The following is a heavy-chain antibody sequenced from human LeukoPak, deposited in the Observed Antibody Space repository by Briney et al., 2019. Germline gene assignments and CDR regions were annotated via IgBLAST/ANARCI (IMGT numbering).Heavy chain of an antibody. CDR3: ARVLAPTDSLRYFDYLRAFDI. CDR2: IIPIFGTA. CDR1: GGTFSGYA. J-gene: IGHJ3*02. Sequence: ASVKVSCKASGGTFSGYAISWVRQAPGQGLEWMGGIIPIFGTANYAQKFQGRVTITADKSTSTAYMELSSLRSEDTAVYYCARVLAPTDSLRYFDYLRAFDIWGQGTMVTVSS. V-gene: IGHV1-69*06. D-gene: IGHD3-9*01.